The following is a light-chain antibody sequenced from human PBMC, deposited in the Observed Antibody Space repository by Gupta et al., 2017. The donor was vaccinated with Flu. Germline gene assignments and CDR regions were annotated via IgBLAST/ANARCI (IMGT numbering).Light chain of an antibody. CDR2: GNN. CDR1: GSNIGAGYD. Sequence: QSELTQPPSVSGAPGQRVTISCTGSGSNIGAGYDVHWYRHLPGTAPQLLIFGNNNRPSGVPDRFSGSKSSASASLAITGLQAEDEADYYCQSYDNSFWVFGGGTKLTVL. V-gene: IGLV1-40*01. CDR3: QSYDNSFWV. J-gene: IGLJ3*02.